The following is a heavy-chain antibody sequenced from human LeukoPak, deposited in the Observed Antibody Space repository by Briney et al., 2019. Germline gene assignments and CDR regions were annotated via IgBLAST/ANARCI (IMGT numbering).Heavy chain of an antibody. Sequence: ASVKVSCKASGGTFSSYAISWVRQAPGQGLEWMGWINPNSGGTNYAQKFQGRVTMTRDTSISTAYMELSRLRSDDTAVYYCASESGSAFDIWGQGTMVTVSS. CDR3: ASESGSAFDI. V-gene: IGHV1-2*02. J-gene: IGHJ3*02. D-gene: IGHD1-26*01. CDR1: GGTFSSYA. CDR2: INPNSGGT.